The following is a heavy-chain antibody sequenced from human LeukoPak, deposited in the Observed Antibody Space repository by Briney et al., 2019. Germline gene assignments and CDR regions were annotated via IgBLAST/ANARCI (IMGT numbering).Heavy chain of an antibody. CDR3: ARIIEGGYENRQFDY. CDR2: IYYSGST. Sequence: SETLSLTCTVSGYSISSGYYWGWIRQPPGKGLEWIGSIYYSGSTYYNPSLKSRVTISVDTSKNQFSLKLSSVTAADTAVYYCARIIEGGYENRQFDYWGQGTLVIVSS. J-gene: IGHJ4*02. V-gene: IGHV4-38-2*02. CDR1: GYSISSGYY. D-gene: IGHD3-22*01.